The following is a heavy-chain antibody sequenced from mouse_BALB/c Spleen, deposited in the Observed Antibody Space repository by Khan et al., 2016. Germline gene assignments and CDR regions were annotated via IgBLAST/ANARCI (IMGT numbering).Heavy chain of an antibody. D-gene: IGHD1-1*01. V-gene: IGHV9-1*02. CDR3: ATYYLYYVDY. CDR1: GYTFTNYG. J-gene: IGHJ2*01. Sequence: QIQLVQSEPELKKPGETVKISCKASGYTFTNYGMNWVKQAPGKGLKWMGWINTYTGEPTYADDFKGRFAFSLETSASTAYLQINNLKNEDMATYFCATYYLYYVDYWGQGTTLTVSS. CDR2: INTYTGEP.